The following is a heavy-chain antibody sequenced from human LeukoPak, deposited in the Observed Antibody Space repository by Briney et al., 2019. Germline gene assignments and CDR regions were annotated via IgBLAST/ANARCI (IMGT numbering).Heavy chain of an antibody. V-gene: IGHV3-23*01. CDR1: GFTFSSYA. CDR2: ISGSDTST. Sequence: PGGSQRLSCAASGFTFSSYAMTWVRQAPGKGLEWVSAISGSDTSTYYADSVKGRFTISRDNSKNTMYLQMNSLRAEDMAVYYCAKGQKWELPLDYWGQGTLVTVSS. J-gene: IGHJ4*02. D-gene: IGHD1-26*01. CDR3: AKGQKWELPLDY.